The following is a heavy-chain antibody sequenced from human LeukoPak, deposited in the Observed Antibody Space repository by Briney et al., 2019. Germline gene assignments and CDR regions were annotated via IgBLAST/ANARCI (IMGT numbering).Heavy chain of an antibody. CDR2: IYDTGST. Sequence: PSGTLSLTCTVSGGSISNYYWAWIRQPPGKGLEWIGYIYDTGSTKYNPSLKSRLTISLHTSRNQFSLNLSSLTAADTAIYYCARVRNYPDAFDIWGQGRMVTVSS. V-gene: IGHV4-59*01. CDR1: GGSISNYY. D-gene: IGHD5-24*01. J-gene: IGHJ3*02. CDR3: ARVRNYPDAFDI.